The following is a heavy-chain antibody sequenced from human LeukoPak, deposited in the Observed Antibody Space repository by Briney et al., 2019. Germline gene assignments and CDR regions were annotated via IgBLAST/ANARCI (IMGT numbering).Heavy chain of an antibody. D-gene: IGHD6-6*01. CDR3: ARDGSSSAIL. V-gene: IGHV3-11*06. CDR2: ISSSSSYI. Sequence: LSLTCAVYGGSVGGYYWSWIRQPPGKGLEWVSSISSSSSYIYYADSVKGRFTISRDNSKNTVYLQLNSLRDEDAAVYYCARDGSSSAILWGQGTLVTVSS. J-gene: IGHJ4*02. CDR1: GGSVGGYY.